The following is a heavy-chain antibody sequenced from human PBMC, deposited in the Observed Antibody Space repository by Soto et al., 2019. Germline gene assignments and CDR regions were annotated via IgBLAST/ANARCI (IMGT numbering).Heavy chain of an antibody. D-gene: IGHD2-15*01. CDR3: ARQLPNCSGGGCYVLYYYYGMDV. Sequence: QLQLQESGPGLVKPSETLSLTCTVSGGSISSSSYYWGWIRQPPGKGLEWIGSIYYSGSTYYNPSLKSRVTISVDTSKNQFSLKLSSVTAADTAVYYFARQLPNCSGGGCYVLYYYYGMDVGGQGTTVTVSS. J-gene: IGHJ6*02. CDR1: GGSISSSSYY. V-gene: IGHV4-39*01. CDR2: IYYSGST.